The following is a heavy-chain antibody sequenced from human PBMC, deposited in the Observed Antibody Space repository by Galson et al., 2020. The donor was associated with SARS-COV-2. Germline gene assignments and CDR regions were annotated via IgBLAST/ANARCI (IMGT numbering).Heavy chain of an antibody. D-gene: IGHD1-7*01. CDR3: TRDSGITSWDV. CDR2: INSNSGDT. J-gene: IGHJ4*02. CDR1: LYIFISYH. Sequence: ASVKVSFKGSLYIFISYHIHWVRQSPGQVLEWMGWINSNSGDTHYSQKFQGRITMTRDTSSSVAYMRLTRLKSDDTATYYCTRDSGITSWDVWGRGTLVTVSS. V-gene: IGHV1-2*02.